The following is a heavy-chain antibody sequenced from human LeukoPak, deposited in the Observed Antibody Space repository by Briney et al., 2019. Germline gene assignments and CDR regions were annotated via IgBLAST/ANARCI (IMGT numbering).Heavy chain of an antibody. CDR2: ITSDGSST. D-gene: IGHD6-19*01. V-gene: IGHV3-74*03. Sequence: GGSLRLSCAASGFTFSNTWMHWVRQPPGKGLVWVARITSDGSSTTYAESVKGRFTISRDNAKNTLYLQMNSLRAEDTAVYYCAKQTLSSGLDYWGQGTLVTVSS. J-gene: IGHJ4*02. CDR3: AKQTLSSGLDY. CDR1: GFTFSNTW.